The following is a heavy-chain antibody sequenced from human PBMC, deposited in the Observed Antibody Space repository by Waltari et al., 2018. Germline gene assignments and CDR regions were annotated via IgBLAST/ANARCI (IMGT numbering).Heavy chain of an antibody. CDR2: INWNTGNI. D-gene: IGHD3-10*01. CDR1: GVTVDEYD. CDR3: AKDICAGSGMVDY. J-gene: IGHJ4*02. Sequence: EVQLVEYGGGLVEHGRSLRLYWEASGVTVDEYDMKWVRQAPGKGLEWVSGINWNTGNIGDADSVRGRFTSSIDNAKNSLYLQMNSLRSEDTALYYCAKDICAGSGMVDYWGQGTRVTVSS. V-gene: IGHV3-9*01.